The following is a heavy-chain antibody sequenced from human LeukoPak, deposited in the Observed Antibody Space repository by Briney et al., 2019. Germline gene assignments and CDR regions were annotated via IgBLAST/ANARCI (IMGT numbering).Heavy chain of an antibody. Sequence: PAETLSLTCTVSGGSISSDYWSWIRQPPGKGLEWIGYSSYSGRTYYNPSLRSRVTISVDTSKSHFSLKLSSVTAADTAVCYCARGLYRYGRSTFDYWGQGTLVTVSS. CDR3: ARGLYRYGRSTFDY. CDR1: GGSISSDY. J-gene: IGHJ4*02. CDR2: SSYSGRT. V-gene: IGHV4-59*08. D-gene: IGHD2-2*02.